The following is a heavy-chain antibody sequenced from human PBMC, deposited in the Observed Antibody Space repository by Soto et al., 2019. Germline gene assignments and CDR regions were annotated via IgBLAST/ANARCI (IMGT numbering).Heavy chain of an antibody. D-gene: IGHD4-17*01. CDR1: GFTFSSYA. V-gene: IGHV3-23*01. CDR3: AKDYSTVTTDPLSVVLFDY. J-gene: IGHJ4*02. Sequence: XGALKLSCSAAGFTFSSYATSWVRQAPGKGLDWVSIITSDGRTYYADSVKGRFTISRDNSKNTVYLQMNSLRAEDTAVYYCAKDYSTVTTDPLSVVLFDYWGQGALVTV. CDR2: ITSDGRT.